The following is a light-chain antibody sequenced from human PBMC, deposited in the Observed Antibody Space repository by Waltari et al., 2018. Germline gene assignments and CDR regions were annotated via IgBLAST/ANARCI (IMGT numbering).Light chain of an antibody. CDR2: EGS. Sequence: QSALTQPASVSGSPGQSITISCTGTSGDFGNYNLVSWYQQHPGKAPKLMIYEGSSRPSAVSSRFSGSNSGNTASLTISGLQTEDEADYYCCSYAGSGTYVFGTGTRVTVL. CDR1: SGDFGNYNL. CDR3: CSYAGSGTYV. J-gene: IGLJ1*01. V-gene: IGLV2-23*01.